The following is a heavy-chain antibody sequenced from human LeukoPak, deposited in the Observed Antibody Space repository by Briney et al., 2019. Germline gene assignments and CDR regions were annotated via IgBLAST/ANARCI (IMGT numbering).Heavy chain of an antibody. CDR2: IYYSGST. CDR3: ARVSSGYGSGTYAFDI. J-gene: IGHJ3*02. Sequence: SETLSLTCTVSGGSISGYYWSWIRQPPGKGLEWIGYIYYSGSTNYNPSLKSRVTISVDTSKNQFSLKLSSVTAADTAVYYCARVSSGYGSGTYAFDIWGQGTMVTVSS. D-gene: IGHD3-10*01. V-gene: IGHV4-59*01. CDR1: GGSISGYY.